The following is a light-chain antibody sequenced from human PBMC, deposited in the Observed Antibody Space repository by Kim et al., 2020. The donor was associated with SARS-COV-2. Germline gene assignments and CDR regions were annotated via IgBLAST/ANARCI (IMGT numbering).Light chain of an antibody. V-gene: IGKV3-11*01. CDR1: QTVRTS. J-gene: IGKJ2*01. Sequence: TLSLAPGESTTLSCRASQTVRTSCACYQQKPGQAPRLLIYDTSNRATGIPAKFSGSGSGTDFTLTISSLEPADSAVYYCQQRANWLFGQGTKLEI. CDR2: DTS. CDR3: QQRANWL.